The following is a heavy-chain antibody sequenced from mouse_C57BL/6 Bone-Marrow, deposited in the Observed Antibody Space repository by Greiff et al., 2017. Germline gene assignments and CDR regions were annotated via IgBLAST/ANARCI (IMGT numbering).Heavy chain of an antibody. D-gene: IGHD1-1*01. J-gene: IGHJ2*01. Sequence: LQQPGAELVRPGSSVKLSCKASGYTFTSYWMHWVKQRPIQGLEWIGNIDPSDSETHYNQKFKDKATLTVDKSSSTAYMQLSSLTSEASAVYDCARLTTVVASDYGGQGTTLTVSS. CDR1: GYTFTSYW. CDR3: ARLTTVVASDY. CDR2: IDPSDSET. V-gene: IGHV1-52*01.